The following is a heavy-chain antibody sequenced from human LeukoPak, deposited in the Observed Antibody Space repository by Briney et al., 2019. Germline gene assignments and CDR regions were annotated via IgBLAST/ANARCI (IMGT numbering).Heavy chain of an antibody. J-gene: IGHJ6*03. D-gene: IGHD2-15*01. Sequence: SVKVSCKASGDTFSNYAISWVRQAPGQGLEWMGRIIPIFGTANYAQKFQDRVTIIADKATSTAYMELSSLRSEDTAVYYCARNRKYCSDGLSYHSYYMDVGGKGTTVTVSS. CDR1: GDTFSNYA. CDR2: IIPIFGTA. V-gene: IGHV1-69*06. CDR3: ARNRKYCSDGLSYHSYYMDV.